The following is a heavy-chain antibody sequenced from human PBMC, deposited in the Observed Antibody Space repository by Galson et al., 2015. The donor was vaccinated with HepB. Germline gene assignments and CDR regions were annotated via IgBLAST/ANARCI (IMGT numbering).Heavy chain of an antibody. D-gene: IGHD2-15*01. CDR3: ARDRGYCSGGNCYRFFDF. J-gene: IGHJ3*01. CDR1: GFSFSSYS. CDR2: TSTTSTTT. Sequence: SLRLSCAASGFSFSSYSVSWVRQAPGKGLEWVSYTSTTSTTTYYADSVKGRFTISRDNAKSSVYLQLSSLRAEDTAVYYCARDRGYCSGGNCYRFFDFWGQGIMVTVSS. V-gene: IGHV3-48*01.